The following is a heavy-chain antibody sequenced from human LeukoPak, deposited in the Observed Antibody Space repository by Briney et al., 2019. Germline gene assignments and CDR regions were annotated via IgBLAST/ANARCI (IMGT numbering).Heavy chain of an antibody. V-gene: IGHV4-34*01. CDR1: GGSFSGYY. CDR3: ARGHDSSGSGMDV. Sequence: SETLSLTCAVYGGSFSGYYWSWIRQPPGKGLEWIGEINHSGSTNYNPSLKSRVTISVDTSKNQLSLKLSSVTAADTAVYYCARGHDSSGSGMDVWGQGTTVTVSS. D-gene: IGHD3-22*01. J-gene: IGHJ6*02. CDR2: INHSGST.